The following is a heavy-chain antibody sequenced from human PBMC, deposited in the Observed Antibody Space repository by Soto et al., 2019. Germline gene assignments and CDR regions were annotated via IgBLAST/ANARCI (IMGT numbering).Heavy chain of an antibody. Sequence: PGGSLRLACAASGFTFSSYWISWVRQAPGKGLEWVANIKQDGSEKYYVDSVKGRFTISRHNAKNSLYLQMNSLRAEDTAVYYCARDDHDAFDIWGQGTMVTVPS. V-gene: IGHV3-7*03. CDR3: ARDDHDAFDI. CDR2: IKQDGSEK. CDR1: GFTFSSYW. J-gene: IGHJ3*02.